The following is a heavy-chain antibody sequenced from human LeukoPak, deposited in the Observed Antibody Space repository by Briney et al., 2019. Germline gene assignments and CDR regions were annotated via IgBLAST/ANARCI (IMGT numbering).Heavy chain of an antibody. CDR2: INPNSGGT. CDR1: GYTFTGYY. V-gene: IGHV1-2*02. Sequence: ASVKVSCKASGYTFTGYYMHWVRQAPGQGLEWMGWINPNSGGTNYAQKFQGRVTMTRDTSISTAYMELSRLRSDDTAVYYCARSTYYYDSSGYRTPYYYYYMDVRGKGTTVTISS. D-gene: IGHD3-22*01. J-gene: IGHJ6*03. CDR3: ARSTYYYDSSGYRTPYYYYYMDV.